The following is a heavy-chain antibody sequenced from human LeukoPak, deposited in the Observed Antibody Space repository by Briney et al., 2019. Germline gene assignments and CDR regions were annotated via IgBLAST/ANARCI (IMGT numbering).Heavy chain of an antibody. CDR3: ARAEAGYSSGWPGFCYYYMDV. D-gene: IGHD6-19*01. Sequence: PSETLSLTCTVSGGSISSYYWSWIRQPPGKGLEWIGYIYYSGSTNYNPSLKSRVTISIDTSKNQFSLKLSSVTAADTAVYYCARAEAGYSSGWPGFCYYYMDVWGKGTTVTVSS. CDR2: IYYSGST. V-gene: IGHV4-59*01. J-gene: IGHJ6*03. CDR1: GGSISSYY.